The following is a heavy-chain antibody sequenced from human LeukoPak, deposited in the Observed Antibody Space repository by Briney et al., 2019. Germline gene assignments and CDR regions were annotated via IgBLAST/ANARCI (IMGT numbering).Heavy chain of an antibody. CDR3: ASLITIFGGSAAFDI. CDR2: IYTSGST. D-gene: IGHD3-3*01. Sequence: SETLSLTCTVSGGSISSYYWSWIRQPAGEGLEWIGRIYTSGSTSYNPSLKSRVTMSVDTSKNQFSLKLSSVTAADTAVYYCASLITIFGGSAAFDIWGQGTMVTASS. CDR1: GGSISSYY. V-gene: IGHV4-4*07. J-gene: IGHJ3*02.